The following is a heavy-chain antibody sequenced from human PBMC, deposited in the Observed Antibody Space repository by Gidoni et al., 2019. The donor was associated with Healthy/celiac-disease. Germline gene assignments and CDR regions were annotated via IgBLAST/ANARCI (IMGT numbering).Heavy chain of an antibody. J-gene: IGHJ3*02. V-gene: IGHV5-10-1*01. CDR3: ARVEYSSSSGQNAFDI. CDR2: IDPSDSYT. D-gene: IGHD6-6*01. Sequence: RISCKGSGYSFTSYWISWVRQMPGKGLEWMGRIDPSDSYTNYSPSFQGHVTISADKSISTAYLQWSSLKASDTAMYYCARVEYSSSSGQNAFDIWGQGTMVTVSS. CDR1: GYSFTSYW.